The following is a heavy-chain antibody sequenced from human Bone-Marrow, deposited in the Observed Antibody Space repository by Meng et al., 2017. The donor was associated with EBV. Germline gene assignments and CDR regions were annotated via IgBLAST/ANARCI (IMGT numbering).Heavy chain of an antibody. Sequence: AQLVQSWAEVKKPGASVKFCCKASGDTFTSYGISWVRQAPGQGLEWMGWISAYNGNTNYAQKLQGRVTMTTDTSTSTAYMELRSLRSDDTAVYYCAREYSSGWYYFDYWGQGTLVTVSS. D-gene: IGHD6-19*01. CDR1: GDTFTSYG. J-gene: IGHJ4*02. V-gene: IGHV1-18*01. CDR2: ISAYNGNT. CDR3: AREYSSGWYYFDY.